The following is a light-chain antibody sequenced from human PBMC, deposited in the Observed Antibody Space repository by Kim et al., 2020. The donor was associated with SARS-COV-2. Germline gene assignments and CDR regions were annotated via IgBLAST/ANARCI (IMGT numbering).Light chain of an antibody. CDR3: QQYNNWPPPLT. CDR1: QSVSSN. V-gene: IGKV3-15*01. J-gene: IGKJ4*01. CDR2: GAS. Sequence: PGERATLSRRASQSVSSNLAWYQQKPGQAPRLLIYGASTRATGIPARFSGSGSGTEFTLTISSLQSEDFAVYYCQQYNNWPPPLTFGGGTKVDIK.